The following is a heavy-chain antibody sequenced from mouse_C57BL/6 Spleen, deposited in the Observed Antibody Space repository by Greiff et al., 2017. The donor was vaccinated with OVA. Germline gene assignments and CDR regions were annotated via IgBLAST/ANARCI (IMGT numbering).Heavy chain of an antibody. V-gene: IGHV5-17*01. CDR1: GFTFSAYG. D-gene: IGHD1-3*01. Sequence: EVKLMESGGGLVKPGGSLKLSCEASGFTFSAYGMHWVRQAPEKGLEWVAYISSGRSTIYYADTVKGRFTISRDNAKNTLFMQMTSLRSEDTAMYYCARGRSYYYAMDYWGQGTSVTVSS. CDR3: ARGRSYYYAMDY. J-gene: IGHJ4*01. CDR2: ISSGRSTI.